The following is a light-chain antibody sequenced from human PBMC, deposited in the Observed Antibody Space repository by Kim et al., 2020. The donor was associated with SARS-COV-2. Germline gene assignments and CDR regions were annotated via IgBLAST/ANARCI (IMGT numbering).Light chain of an antibody. J-gene: IGLJ1*01. CDR1: SSDVGGYDY. Sequence: VHAINISCTGTSSDVGGYDYVSWYQHHPGKAPKLMIYDVSKRPSGVSNRFSGSKSGNTASLSISGLQAEDEADYFCSSCTTSSTYVFGTGTKAPS. V-gene: IGLV2-14*03. CDR2: DVS. CDR3: SSCTTSSTYV.